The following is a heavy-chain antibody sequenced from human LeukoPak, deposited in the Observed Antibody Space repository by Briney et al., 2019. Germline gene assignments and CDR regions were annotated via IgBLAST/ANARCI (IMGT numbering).Heavy chain of an antibody. J-gene: IGHJ4*02. D-gene: IGHD4-11*01. Sequence: GGSLRLSCAASGFTFSSYAMTWVRQPPGKGLEWVSSISSSSSYIYYADSVKGRFTISRDNAKNSLYLQMNSLRAEDTAVYYCAREAYSNYGTFDYWGQGTLVTVSS. CDR1: GFTFSSYA. V-gene: IGHV3-21*01. CDR3: AREAYSNYGTFDY. CDR2: ISSSSSYI.